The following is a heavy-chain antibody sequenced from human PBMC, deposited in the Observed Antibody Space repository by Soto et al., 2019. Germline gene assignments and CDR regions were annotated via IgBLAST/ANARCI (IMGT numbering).Heavy chain of an antibody. J-gene: IGHJ4*02. Sequence: ASVKVSCKASGYTFTDYYVHWVRQPPGQGLWWMGWINPNMGGTESAQKFQGRVTMTRYTHISTPCSELSRLRSDDTAVYYCARKKGYYYDSSCYHFYFDYRGQGAPVSVAP. CDR3: ARKKGYYYDSSCYHFYFDY. D-gene: IGHD3-22*01. CDR2: INPNMGGT. CDR1: GYTFTDYY. V-gene: IGHV1-2*02.